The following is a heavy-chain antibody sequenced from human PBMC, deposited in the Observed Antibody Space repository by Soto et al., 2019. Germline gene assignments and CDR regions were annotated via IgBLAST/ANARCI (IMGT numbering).Heavy chain of an antibody. CDR3: ARGGRDGYNGYYFDY. J-gene: IGHJ4*02. D-gene: IGHD5-12*01. CDR1: GFTVSSNY. CDR2: IYSGGST. V-gene: IGHV3-53*01. Sequence: LRLSCAASGFTVSSNYMSWVRQAPGKGLEWVSVIYSGGSTYYADSVKGRFTISRDNSKNTLYLQMNSLRAEDTAVYYCARGGRDGYNGYYFDYWGQGXLVTVYS.